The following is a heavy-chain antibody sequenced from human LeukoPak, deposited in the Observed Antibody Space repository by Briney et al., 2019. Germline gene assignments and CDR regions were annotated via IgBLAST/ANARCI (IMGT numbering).Heavy chain of an antibody. J-gene: IGHJ4*02. V-gene: IGHV3-72*01. CDR1: GFTFSDHY. CDR3: VGGAVYYFDC. Sequence: PGGSLRLSCAASGFTFSDHYMDWVRQAPGKGLEWVGRIRNKANSYTTEYAASVKGRFTVSRDNSKNSFYLQMNSLKTEDTAVYYCVGGAVYYFDCWGQGTLVTVSS. CDR2: IRNKANSYTT.